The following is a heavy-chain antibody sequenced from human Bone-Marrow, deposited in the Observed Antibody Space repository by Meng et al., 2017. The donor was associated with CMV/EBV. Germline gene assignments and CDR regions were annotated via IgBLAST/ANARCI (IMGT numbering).Heavy chain of an antibody. D-gene: IGHD3-3*01. V-gene: IGHV3-48*03. Sequence: GESLKISCAASGFTFSSYEMNWVRQAPGKGLEWVSYISSSGSTIYYADSVKGRFTISRDNAKNSLYLQMNSLRAEDTAVYYCARSFFEWRRDYYYYGMDVWGQGTTVTVSS. CDR3: ARSFFEWRRDYYYYGMDV. CDR2: ISSSGSTI. CDR1: GFTFSSYE. J-gene: IGHJ6*02.